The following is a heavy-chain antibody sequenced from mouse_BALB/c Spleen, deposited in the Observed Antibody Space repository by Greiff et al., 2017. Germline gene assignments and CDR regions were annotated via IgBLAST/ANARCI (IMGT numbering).Heavy chain of an antibody. CDR2: ISSGGGST. J-gene: IGHJ1*01. CDR1: GFAFSSYD. V-gene: IGHV5-12-1*01. CDR3: ARHPRGYFDV. Sequence: EVQGVESGGGLVKPGGSLKLSCAASGFAFSSYDMSWVRQTPEKRLEWVAYISSGGGSTYYPDTVKGRFTISRDNAKNTLYLQMSSLKSEDTAMYYCARHPRGYFDVWGAGTTVTVSS.